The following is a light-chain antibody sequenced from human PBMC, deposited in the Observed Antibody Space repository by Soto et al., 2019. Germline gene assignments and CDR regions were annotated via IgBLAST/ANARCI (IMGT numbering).Light chain of an antibody. CDR1: SSNIGNNY. V-gene: IGLV1-51*01. Sequence: QSVLTQPTSVSAAPGQKVTISCSGSSSNIGNNYVSWYQQLPGTAPKLLIYDNNKRPSGIPDRFSGSKSGTSATLGITGLQTGDEADYYCGTWDSSLSANWVFGGGTKVTVL. J-gene: IGLJ3*02. CDR2: DNN. CDR3: GTWDSSLSANWV.